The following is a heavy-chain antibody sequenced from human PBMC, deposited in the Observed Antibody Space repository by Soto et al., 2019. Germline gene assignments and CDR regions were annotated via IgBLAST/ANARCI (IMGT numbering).Heavy chain of an antibody. CDR2: ISASGGST. J-gene: IGHJ4*02. D-gene: IGHD1-26*01. CDR1: AFTFSSYA. Sequence: EVQLLASGGGLVQPGGSLRLSCAASAFTFSSYAMSWFRQAPGKGLEWVSAISASGGSTYYADSVKGRFTISRDSSENTLYLQMSSLRADDTAVYYCAKGSGNSVYNFDNWGQGTLVTVSS. V-gene: IGHV3-23*01. CDR3: AKGSGNSVYNFDN.